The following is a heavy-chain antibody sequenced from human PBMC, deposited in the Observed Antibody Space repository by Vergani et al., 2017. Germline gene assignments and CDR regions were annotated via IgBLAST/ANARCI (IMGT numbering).Heavy chain of an antibody. CDR1: GGSFSGYY. D-gene: IGHD3-10*01. CDR2: INHSGST. J-gene: IGHJ5*02. CDR3: ARTEVRGAGA. V-gene: IGHV4-34*01. Sequence: QVQLQQWGAGLLKPSETLSLTCAVYGGSFSGYYWSWIRQPPGKGLEWIGEINHSGSTNYNPSLKRRVTISVDTSKDQFSVKLSYVTAADTAVYYCARTEVRGAGAWGQGTLVTVSS.